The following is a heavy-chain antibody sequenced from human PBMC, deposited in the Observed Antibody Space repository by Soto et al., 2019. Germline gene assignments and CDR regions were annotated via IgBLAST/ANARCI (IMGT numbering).Heavy chain of an antibody. CDR3: AKGALWFGERD. V-gene: IGHV3-9*01. CDR2: ISWNSGSI. Sequence: EVQLLESGGGLVQPGGSLRLSCAASGFTFSSYAMSWVRQAPGKGLEWVSGISWNSGSIGYADSVKGRFTISRDNAKNSLYLQMNSLRAEDTALYYCAKGALWFGERDWGQGNLVTVSS. J-gene: IGHJ4*02. D-gene: IGHD3-10*01. CDR1: GFTFSSYA.